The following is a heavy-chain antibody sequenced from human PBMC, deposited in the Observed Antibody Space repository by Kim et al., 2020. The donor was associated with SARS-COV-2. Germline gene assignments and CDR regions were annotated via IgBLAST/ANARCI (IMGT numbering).Heavy chain of an antibody. CDR2: ISRSGGTT. CDR3: ARDRGYSSGWIDY. Sequence: GGSLRLSCAASGFTFSDYDMSWIRQAPGKGLEWVSLISRSGGTTYYADSVKGRFTISRDNTKNSLYLQMNSLRAEDTALYYCARDRGYSSGWIDYWGQGTMVTVSS. D-gene: IGHD6-19*01. V-gene: IGHV3-11*01. CDR1: GFTFSDYD. J-gene: IGHJ4*02.